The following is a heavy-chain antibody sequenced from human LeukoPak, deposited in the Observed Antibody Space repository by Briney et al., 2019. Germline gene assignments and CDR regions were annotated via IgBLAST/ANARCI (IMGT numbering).Heavy chain of an antibody. CDR3: ARWHRAVAADDY. CDR1: GYSSTSYW. CDR2: IDPSDSYT. D-gene: IGHD6-19*01. V-gene: IGHV5-10-1*01. J-gene: IGHJ4*02. Sequence: GESLRISCKGSGYSSTSYWISWVRQMPGKGLEWMGRIDPSDSYTNYSPSFQGHVTISADKSITTAYLQWSSLKASDTAMYYCARWHRAVAADDYWGQGTLVTVSS.